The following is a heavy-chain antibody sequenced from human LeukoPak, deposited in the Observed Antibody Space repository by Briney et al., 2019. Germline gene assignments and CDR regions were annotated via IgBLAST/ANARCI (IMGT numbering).Heavy chain of an antibody. J-gene: IGHJ3*02. Sequence: PGGSLRLSCAASGFTFSSYAMHWVRQAPGKGLECVSTINSNGGSTFYANSVKGRFTISRDDSKNTLYLQMGSLRAEDMAVYYCARFGTTTGAFDIWGQGTMVTVSS. V-gene: IGHV3-64*01. D-gene: IGHD1-26*01. CDR2: INSNGGST. CDR3: ARFGTTTGAFDI. CDR1: GFTFSSYA.